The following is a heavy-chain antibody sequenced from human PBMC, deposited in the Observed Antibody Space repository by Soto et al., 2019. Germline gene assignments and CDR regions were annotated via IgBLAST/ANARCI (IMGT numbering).Heavy chain of an antibody. V-gene: IGHV1-2*04. Sequence: XSVKVSCKASGYTFTGYYRRWLRQSPGQGLEWMGWINPNSGGTNYAQKFQGWVTMTRDTSASTAYMELSSLRSEDTAVYYCARGYIGYFDYWGQGTLVTVSS. CDR3: ARGYIGYFDY. D-gene: IGHD5-18*01. CDR1: GYTFTGYY. J-gene: IGHJ4*02. CDR2: INPNSGGT.